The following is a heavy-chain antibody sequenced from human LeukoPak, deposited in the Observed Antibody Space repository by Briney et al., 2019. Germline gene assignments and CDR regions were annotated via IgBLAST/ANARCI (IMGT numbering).Heavy chain of an antibody. CDR1: GFTLSSYA. V-gene: IGHV3-53*01. D-gene: IGHD6-19*01. CDR2: IYSGGST. J-gene: IGHJ4*02. CDR3: VAESDY. Sequence: GSLRLSCAASGFTLSSYAVAWVRQAPGKGLEWVSVIYSGGSTYYADSVKGRFTTSRDNSKNTLYLQMNSLRAEDTAVYYCVAESDYWGQGTLVTVSS.